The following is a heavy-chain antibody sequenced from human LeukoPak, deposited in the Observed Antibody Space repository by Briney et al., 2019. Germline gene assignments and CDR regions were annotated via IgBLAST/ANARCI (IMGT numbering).Heavy chain of an antibody. CDR2: VNLKSGYT. V-gene: IGHV1-8*03. Sequence: GASVKVSYKASGYTFTKFDINWVRQATGQGLEWMGWVNLKSGYTGYAQKFQGRVTITRDTSINTAYMELSSLRSEDTAVYYCARVDGSPDYWGQGTLVTVSS. J-gene: IGHJ4*02. CDR1: GYTFTKFD. D-gene: IGHD2-15*01. CDR3: ARVDGSPDY.